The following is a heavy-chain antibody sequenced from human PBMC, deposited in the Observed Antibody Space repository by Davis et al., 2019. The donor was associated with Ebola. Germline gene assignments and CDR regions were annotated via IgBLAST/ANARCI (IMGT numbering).Heavy chain of an antibody. D-gene: IGHD3-22*01. CDR1: GFTFSSYS. CDR3: SLTYDSTDY. Sequence: GESLKISCAASGFTFSSYSMNWVRQAPGKGLEWVSSISSSSSYIYYADSVKGRFTISRDNAKNSLYLQMNSLKTEDTAVYYCSLTYDSTDYWGQGTLVTVSS. J-gene: IGHJ4*02. CDR2: ISSSSSYI. V-gene: IGHV3-21*04.